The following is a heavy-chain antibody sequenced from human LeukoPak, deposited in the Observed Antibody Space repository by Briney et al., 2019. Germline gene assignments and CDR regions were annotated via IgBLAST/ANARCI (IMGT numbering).Heavy chain of an antibody. CDR2: IHYTGIS. D-gene: IGHD5-18*01. CDR3: GGGYSYGNYYYYYMDV. J-gene: IGHJ6*03. Sequence: PSETLSLTCTVSGASITIGAESYHWGWIRQPPGKGLEWIGTIHYTGISYYNPSLESRVTSSLDTSKNQFSLTLNSVTAADTAVYYCGGGYSYGNYYYYYMDVWGKGTTVTVSS. V-gene: IGHV4-39*07. CDR1: GASITIGAESYH.